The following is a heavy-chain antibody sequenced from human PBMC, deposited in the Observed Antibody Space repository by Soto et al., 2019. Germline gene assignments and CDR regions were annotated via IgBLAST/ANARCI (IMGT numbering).Heavy chain of an antibody. D-gene: IGHD3-3*01. CDR1: GFTFSSYG. J-gene: IGHJ4*02. CDR2: ISYDGSNK. CDR3: AKDLATYDFWSGPDY. Sequence: GGSLRLSCAASGFTFSSYGMHWVRQAPGKGLEWVAVISYDGSNKYYADSVKGRFTISRDNSKNTLYLQMNSLRAEDTAVYYCAKDLATYDFWSGPDYWGQGTLVTVSS. V-gene: IGHV3-30*18.